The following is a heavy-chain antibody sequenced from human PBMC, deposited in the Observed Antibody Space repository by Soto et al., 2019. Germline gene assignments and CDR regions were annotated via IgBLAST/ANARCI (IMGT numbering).Heavy chain of an antibody. V-gene: IGHV4-61*05. D-gene: IGHD3-22*01. CDR2: INYSGST. J-gene: IGHJ5*02. CDR1: GGSISSGPYS. CDR3: ARLGGYYQSLDT. Sequence: KPSETLSLTCTVSGGSISSGPYSWGWIRQPPGKGLQWIGEINYSGSTTYNPSLKSRVTISVDRSKNQFSLKLTSVTAADTAVYYCARLGGYYQSLDTWGQGTLVTVSS.